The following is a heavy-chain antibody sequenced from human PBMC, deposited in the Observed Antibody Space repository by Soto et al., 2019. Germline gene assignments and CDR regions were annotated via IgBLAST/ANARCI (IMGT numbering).Heavy chain of an antibody. CDR2: MNPNSGNT. Sequence: RAXVKVSCKASGYTFTSYDINWVRQATGQGLEWMGWMNPNSGNTGYAQNFQGRVTMTRNTSISTAYMELSSLRSEDTAVYYCARVKSYDIFTGYSTWFYPWGQGTLVTVSS. CDR3: ARVKSYDIFTGYSTWFYP. J-gene: IGHJ5*02. CDR1: GYTFTSYD. D-gene: IGHD3-9*01. V-gene: IGHV1-8*01.